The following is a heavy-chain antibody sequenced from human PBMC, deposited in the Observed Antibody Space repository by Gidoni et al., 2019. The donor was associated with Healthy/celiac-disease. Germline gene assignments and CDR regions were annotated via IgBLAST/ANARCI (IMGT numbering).Heavy chain of an antibody. CDR2: IYTSGST. V-gene: IGHV4-61*02. CDR3: ARFVVPAAIFTYGMDV. CDR1: GGAISSASYY. J-gene: IGHJ6*02. D-gene: IGHD2-2*02. Sequence: QVQLQESGPGLVKPSQTLSLTCTVSGGAISSASYYWRWIRQPAGKGLEWIGRIYTSGSTNYNPSLKSRVTISVDTSKNQFSLKLSSVTAADTAVYYCARFVVPAAIFTYGMDVWGQGTTVTVSS.